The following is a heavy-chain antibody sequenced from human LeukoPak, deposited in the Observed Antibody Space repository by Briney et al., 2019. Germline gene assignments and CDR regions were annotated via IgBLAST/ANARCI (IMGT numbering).Heavy chain of an antibody. J-gene: IGHJ4*02. CDR2: IYYSGST. CDR1: GGSISSSSYY. Sequence: SETLSLTCTVSGGSISSSSYYWGWIRQPPGKGLEWIGSIYYSGSTYYNPSLKSRVTISVDTSKNQFSLKLSSVTAADTAVYYCARHKRVVGAEADFWDYWGQGTLVTVSS. CDR3: ARHKRVVGAEADFWDY. D-gene: IGHD1-26*01. V-gene: IGHV4-39*01.